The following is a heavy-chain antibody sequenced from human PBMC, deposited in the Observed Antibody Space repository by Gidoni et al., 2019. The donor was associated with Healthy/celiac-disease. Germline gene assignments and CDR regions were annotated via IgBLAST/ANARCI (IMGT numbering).Heavy chain of an antibody. CDR1: GYTFTGYY. CDR3: ARQAPQEIAVAGLYFQH. D-gene: IGHD6-19*01. Sequence: QVQLVQSGAEVKKPGASVKVSCKASGYTFTGYYMHWVRQAPGQGLEWMGRINPNSGGTNYAQKFQGRVTMTRDTSISTAYMELSRLRSDDTAVYYCARQAPQEIAVAGLYFQHWGQGTLVTVSS. V-gene: IGHV1-2*06. CDR2: INPNSGGT. J-gene: IGHJ1*01.